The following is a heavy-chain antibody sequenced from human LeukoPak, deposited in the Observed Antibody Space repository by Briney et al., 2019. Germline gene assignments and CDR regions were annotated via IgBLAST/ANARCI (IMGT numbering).Heavy chain of an antibody. CDR1: GYTLTELS. D-gene: IGHD3-10*01. V-gene: IGHV1-24*01. CDR2: FDPEDGET. Sequence: ASVKVPCKVSGYTLTELSMHWVRQAPGKGPEWMGGFDPEDGETIYAQKFQGRVTMTEDTSTDTAYMELSSLRSEDTAVYYCATDNPIITMVRGALDYWGQGTLVTVSS. CDR3: ATDNPIITMVRGALDY. J-gene: IGHJ4*02.